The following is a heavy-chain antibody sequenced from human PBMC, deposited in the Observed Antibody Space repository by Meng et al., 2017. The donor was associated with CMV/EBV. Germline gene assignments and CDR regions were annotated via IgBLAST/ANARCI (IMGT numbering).Heavy chain of an antibody. CDR1: GYTFTGYY. CDR3: ARVTDFWSTPWGFDP. J-gene: IGHJ5*01. D-gene: IGHD3-3*01. Sequence: ASVQVSCKASGYTFTGYYMHWVRQAPGQGLEWMGWINANSGGTKYAVNCQGRVAMTRDTSITTAYMELSRLRSADTAVYYCARVTDFWSTPWGFDPWGQGTLVTVSS. V-gene: IGHV1-2*02. CDR2: INANSGGT.